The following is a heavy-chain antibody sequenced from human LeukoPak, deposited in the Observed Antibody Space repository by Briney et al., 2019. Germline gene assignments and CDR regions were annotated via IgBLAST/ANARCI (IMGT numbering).Heavy chain of an antibody. CDR2: INHSGSS. Sequence: SETLSLTCAVFGGSFSSGQYWSWIRQPPGKGLEWIGEINHSGSSNYNPALKSRVTISVDTSKNQFSLKLSSVTAADTAVYHCARETYCSGGTCFFGPDYWGQGTLVTVSS. CDR1: GGSFSSGQY. V-gene: IGHV4-34*01. J-gene: IGHJ4*02. CDR3: ARETYCSGGTCFFGPDY. D-gene: IGHD2-15*01.